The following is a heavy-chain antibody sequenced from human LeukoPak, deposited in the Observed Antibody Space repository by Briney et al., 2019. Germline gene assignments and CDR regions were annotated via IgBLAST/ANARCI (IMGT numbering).Heavy chain of an antibody. V-gene: IGHV4-38-2*02. CDR2: IYHSGST. CDR1: GYSISSGYY. Sequence: SETLSLTCTVSGYSISSGYYWSWIRQPPGKGLEWIGYIYHSGSTYYNPSLKSRVTISVDRSKNQFSLKLSSVTAADTAVYYCARGSSSSWYYYMDVWGKGTTVTVSS. J-gene: IGHJ6*03. CDR3: ARGSSSSWYYYMDV. D-gene: IGHD6-6*01.